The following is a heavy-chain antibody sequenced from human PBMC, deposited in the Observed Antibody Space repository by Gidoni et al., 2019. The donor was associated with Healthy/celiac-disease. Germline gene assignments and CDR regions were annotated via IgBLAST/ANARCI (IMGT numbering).Heavy chain of an antibody. CDR2: IYHSGST. J-gene: IGHJ4*02. CDR1: GGSISSGGNY. CDR3: ARGSGYDPKNFDY. D-gene: IGHD5-12*01. Sequence: QVQLQESGPGLVKPSQTLSLTCTVSGGSISSGGNYWSWIRQHPGKGLEWIGYIYHSGSTHYNPSLRSRVIISVDTSKNQFSLKLSSVTAADTAVYYCARGSGYDPKNFDYWGQGTLVTVSS. V-gene: IGHV4-31*03.